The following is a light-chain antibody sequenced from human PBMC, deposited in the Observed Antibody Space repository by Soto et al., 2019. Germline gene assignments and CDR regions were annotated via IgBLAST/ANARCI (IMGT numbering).Light chain of an antibody. CDR2: SNA. CDR1: SSNIGTNF. Sequence: QSVLTQPPSASGTPGQRVTISCSGSSSNIGTNFVYWYQQLPGTAPKLLIFSNAQLPSGVPDRFSGSRSGTSASLAISGLRSEDEADYYCAAWDDSLSGWVFGGGTKLTVL. CDR3: AAWDDSLSGWV. V-gene: IGLV1-47*02. J-gene: IGLJ3*02.